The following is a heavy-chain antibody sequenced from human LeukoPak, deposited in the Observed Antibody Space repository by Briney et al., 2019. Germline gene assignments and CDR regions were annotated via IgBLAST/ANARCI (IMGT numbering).Heavy chain of an antibody. D-gene: IGHD4-11*01. CDR3: AKGLDSNYKGPFDY. J-gene: IGHJ4*02. Sequence: GGSLRLSCAASGFTFSSYWMSWVRQAPGKGLEWVANIKQDGSEKYYVDSVKGRFTISRGNAKNSLYLQMNSLRAEDTAVYYCAKGLDSNYKGPFDYWGQGTLVTVSS. CDR1: GFTFSSYW. CDR2: IKQDGSEK. V-gene: IGHV3-7*03.